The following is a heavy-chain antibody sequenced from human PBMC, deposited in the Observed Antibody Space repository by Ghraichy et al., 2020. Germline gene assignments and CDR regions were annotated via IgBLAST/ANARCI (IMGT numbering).Heavy chain of an antibody. D-gene: IGHD3-16*02. V-gene: IGHV4-59*01. CDR3: AREAPTYYDYIWGSYRYTHFDY. Sequence: SETLSLTCTVSGGSISSYYWSWIRQPPGKGLEWIGYIYYSGSTNYNPSLKSRVTISVDTSKNQFSLKLSSVTAADTAVYYCAREAPTYYDYIWGSYRYTHFDYWGQGTLVTVSS. J-gene: IGHJ4*02. CDR1: GGSISSYY. CDR2: IYYSGST.